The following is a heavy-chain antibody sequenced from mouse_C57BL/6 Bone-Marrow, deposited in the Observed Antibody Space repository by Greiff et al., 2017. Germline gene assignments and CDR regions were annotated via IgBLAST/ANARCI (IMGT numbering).Heavy chain of an antibody. D-gene: IGHD1-1*01. Sequence: VQLQQSGAELARPGASVKMSCKASGYTFTSYTLHWVKQRPGQGLEWIGYINPSGGSTKYNQKFKDKATLTADKSSSTAYMQLSSLTSEDSAVYYCARGDYYGSSWGRDYWGQGTTLTVSS. CDR1: GYTFTSYT. CDR3: ARGDYYGSSWGRDY. CDR2: INPSGGST. J-gene: IGHJ2*01. V-gene: IGHV1-4*01.